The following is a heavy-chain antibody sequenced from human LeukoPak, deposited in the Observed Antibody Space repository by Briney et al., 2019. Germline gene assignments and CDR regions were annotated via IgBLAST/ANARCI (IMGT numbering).Heavy chain of an antibody. V-gene: IGHV3-30*02. CDR1: GFTFSSYG. J-gene: IGHJ3*01. Sequence: AGGSLRLSCAASGFTFSSYGMHWVRQAPGKGLEWVAYIRSDGSKEYHADSVKGRFIISRDNSKKILYLQMNSLRAEDTAMYYCAKEAGLFDVWGQGTMVTVTS. CDR3: AKEAGLFDV. CDR2: IRSDGSKE.